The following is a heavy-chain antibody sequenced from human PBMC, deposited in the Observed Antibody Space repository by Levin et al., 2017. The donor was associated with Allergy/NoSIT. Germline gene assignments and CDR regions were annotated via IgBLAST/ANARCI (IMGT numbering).Heavy chain of an antibody. CDR1: GGSISTSNW. D-gene: IGHD4-11*01. J-gene: IGHJ4*02. Sequence: PSETLSLTCAVSGGSISTSNWWSWVRQPPGKGLEWIGEINHSGSTNYNPSLKSRVTISVDKSKNQFSLNVSSVTAADTAVYYCARDYSSNYWRYYLDSWGQGTLVTVSS. CDR3: ARDYSSNYWRYYLDS. CDR2: INHSGST. V-gene: IGHV4-4*02.